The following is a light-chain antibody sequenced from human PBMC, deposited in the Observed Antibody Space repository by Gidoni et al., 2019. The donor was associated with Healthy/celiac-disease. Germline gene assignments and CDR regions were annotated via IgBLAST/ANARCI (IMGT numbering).Light chain of an antibody. CDR1: QSLDRF. CDR2: AAS. J-gene: IGKJ1*01. CDR3: QQSQGTPWT. Sequence: VHITPFPSSLSATVGDRVTITFRASQSLDRFLNWYQQIPGKAPKLLIYAASTLQSGVPSRFSGSGSGTQFTLTITSLHPEDSATYFCQQSQGTPWTFGQGTKVEIK. V-gene: IGKV1-39*01.